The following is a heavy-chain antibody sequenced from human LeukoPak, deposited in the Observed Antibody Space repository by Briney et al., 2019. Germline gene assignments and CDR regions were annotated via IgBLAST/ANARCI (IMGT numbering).Heavy chain of an antibody. D-gene: IGHD3-22*01. CDR3: AREGHSSGYCGAFDI. J-gene: IGHJ3*02. CDR1: GFTFSSYW. Sequence: GGSLRLSCAASGFTFSSYWMHWVRQAPGKGLVWVSRINSDGSSTSYADSVKGRFTISRDNAKNTLYLQMDSLKDEDMAMYYCAREGHSSGYCGAFDIWGSGTMVTVSS. CDR2: INSDGSST. V-gene: IGHV3-74*01.